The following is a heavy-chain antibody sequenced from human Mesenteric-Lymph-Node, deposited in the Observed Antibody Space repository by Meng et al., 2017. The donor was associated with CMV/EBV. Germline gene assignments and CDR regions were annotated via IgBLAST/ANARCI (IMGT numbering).Heavy chain of an antibody. CDR1: GFIFTHYD. CDR2: ISSSSSYI. D-gene: IGHD3-10*01. Sequence: GGSLRLSCAASGFIFTHYDMSWVRQAPGKGLEWVSSISSSSSYIYYAESVKGRFTISRDNAKNTLYLQMNSLRAEDTAVYYCAKDGDYYGSGSPLSYWGQGTLVTVSS. V-gene: IGHV3-21*04. CDR3: AKDGDYYGSGSPLSY. J-gene: IGHJ4*02.